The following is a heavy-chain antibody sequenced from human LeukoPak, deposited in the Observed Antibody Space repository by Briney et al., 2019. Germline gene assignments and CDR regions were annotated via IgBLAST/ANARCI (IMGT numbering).Heavy chain of an antibody. CDR3: ARHQWHYYYYMGV. V-gene: IGHV4-38-2*02. D-gene: IGHD6-19*01. CDR1: NYSISNSLY. Sequence: PSETLSLTCSGSNYSISNSLYWGWLRQPPGKGLEWIGSIYRSGSTFYNPSLKSRVTISLDTSKNQFSLRLSSVTAADTAVYYCARHQWHYYYYMGVWGKGSTVTVSS. J-gene: IGHJ6*03. CDR2: IYRSGST.